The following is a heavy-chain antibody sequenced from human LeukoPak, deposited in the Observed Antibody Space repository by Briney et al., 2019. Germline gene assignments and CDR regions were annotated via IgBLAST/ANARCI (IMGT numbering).Heavy chain of an antibody. CDR1: GFTFSSYW. Sequence: GGSLRLSCAASGFTFSSYWMHWVRQGPGKGLVWVSRIYSDGSRTTYADSVKGRFTISGDNAKNTLYLQMNSLRAEDTAVYYCARSGRGGAFDIWGQGTLVTVSS. D-gene: IGHD1-26*01. CDR2: IYSDGSRT. J-gene: IGHJ4*02. V-gene: IGHV3-74*01. CDR3: ARSGRGGAFDI.